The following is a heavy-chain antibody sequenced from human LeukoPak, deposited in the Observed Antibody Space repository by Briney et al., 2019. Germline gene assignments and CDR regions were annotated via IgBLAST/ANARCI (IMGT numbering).Heavy chain of an antibody. D-gene: IGHD2-2*01. Sequence: GGSLRLSCAASGFTFSSYAISWVRQAPGKGLEWVSAISGSGGSTYYTDSVKGRFTISRDNSKNTLHLQMSSLRAEDTALYYCVKDRCDRTTCPEVWGQGTLVTVSS. V-gene: IGHV3-23*01. CDR2: ISGSGGST. CDR3: VKDRCDRTTCPEV. CDR1: GFTFSSYA. J-gene: IGHJ4*02.